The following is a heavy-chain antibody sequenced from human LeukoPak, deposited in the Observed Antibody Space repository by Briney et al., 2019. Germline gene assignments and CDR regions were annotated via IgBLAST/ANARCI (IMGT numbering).Heavy chain of an antibody. V-gene: IGHV4-34*01. CDR2: INHSGST. CDR3: ARGYGDYVRYYMDV. J-gene: IGHJ6*03. Sequence: SETLSLTCAVHGGSFSGYYWSWIRQPPGKGLEWIGEINHSGSTNYNPSLKSRVTISVDTSKNQFSLKLSSVTAADTAVYYCARGYGDYVRYYMDVWGKGTTVTVSS. CDR1: GGSFSGYY. D-gene: IGHD4-17*01.